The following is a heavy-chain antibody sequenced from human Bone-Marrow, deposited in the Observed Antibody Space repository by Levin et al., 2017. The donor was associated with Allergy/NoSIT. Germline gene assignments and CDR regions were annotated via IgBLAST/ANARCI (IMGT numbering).Heavy chain of an antibody. J-gene: IGHJ4*02. D-gene: IGHD2-15*01. V-gene: IGHV1-69*06. CDR2: IIPFLGTT. CDR1: GGTFSSYA. Sequence: KISCKASGGTFSSYAFSWLRQAPGQGLDWMGEIIPFLGTTDYALKFRDRLTITADKSTNTASMELRSLRSEDTAVYFCAILVVVAGSTTQDFDYWGQGTLVTVSS. CDR3: AILVVVAGSTTQDFDY.